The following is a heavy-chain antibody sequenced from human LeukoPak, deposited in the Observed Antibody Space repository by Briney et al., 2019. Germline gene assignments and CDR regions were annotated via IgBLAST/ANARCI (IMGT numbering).Heavy chain of an antibody. CDR1: GYTFTSYG. CDR3: ARVEDVDTAMALTIHFDY. Sequence: ASVKVSCKASGYTFTSYGISWVRQAPGQGLEWMGWISAYNGNRNYAQKLQGRVTMTTDTSTRTAYMELRSLRSDDTAVYYCARVEDVDTAMALTIHFDYWGQGTLVTVSS. J-gene: IGHJ4*02. V-gene: IGHV1-18*04. CDR2: ISAYNGNR. D-gene: IGHD5-18*01.